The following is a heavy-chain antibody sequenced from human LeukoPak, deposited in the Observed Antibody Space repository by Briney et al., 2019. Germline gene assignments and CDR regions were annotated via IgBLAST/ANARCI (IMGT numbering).Heavy chain of an antibody. CDR2: INPNSGGT. V-gene: IGHV1-2*02. CDR1: GYTFTGYY. J-gene: IGHJ6*02. D-gene: IGHD3-10*01. Sequence: ASVKVSCKASGYTFTGYYTHWVRQAPGQGLEWMGWINPNSGGTNYAQKFQGRVTMTRDTSISTAYMELSRLRSDDTAVYYCARDGSGSYYNEYYYYGMDVWGQGTTVTVSS. CDR3: ARDGSGSYYNEYYYYGMDV.